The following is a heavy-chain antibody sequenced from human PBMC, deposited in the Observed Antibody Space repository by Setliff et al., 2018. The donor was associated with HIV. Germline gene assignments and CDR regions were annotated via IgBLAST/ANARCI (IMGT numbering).Heavy chain of an antibody. J-gene: IGHJ4*02. CDR2: INTHSGYT. CDR1: GGTFSGYG. CDR3: ARGKTWLRFLDY. V-gene: IGHV1-18*01. D-gene: IGHD5-12*01. Sequence: ASVKVSCKASGGTFSGYGISWVRQAPGQGLEWMGWINTHSGYTNYAQNVQGRVTVTMDTSTSTDYMELRSLKSDDTAVYYCARGKTWLRFLDYWGQGTLVTVS.